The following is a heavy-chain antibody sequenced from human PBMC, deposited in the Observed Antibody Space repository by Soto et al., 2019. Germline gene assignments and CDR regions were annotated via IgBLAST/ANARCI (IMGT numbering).Heavy chain of an antibody. V-gene: IGHV4-30-4*01. J-gene: IGHJ6*02. CDR3: ARHDAPSTVTKYGMDV. D-gene: IGHD4-17*01. CDR1: GGSISSGDYY. Sequence: SETLSLTCTVSGGSISSGDYYWSWIRQPPGKGLEWIGYIYYSGSTYYNPSLKGRVTISVDTSKNQLSLKLSSVTAADTAVYYCARHDAPSTVTKYGMDVWGQVTTVTVSS. CDR2: IYYSGST.